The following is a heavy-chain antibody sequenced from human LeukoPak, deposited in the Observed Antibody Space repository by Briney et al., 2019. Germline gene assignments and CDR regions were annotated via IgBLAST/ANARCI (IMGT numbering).Heavy chain of an antibody. D-gene: IGHD4-17*01. CDR1: GFTFSTYA. CDR3: AKAAYGDYAGVFDI. V-gene: IGHV3-23*01. CDR2: ISGSGAGK. J-gene: IGHJ3*02. Sequence: QTGGSLRLSCAASGFTFSTYAMTWVRQAPGKGLEWVSSISGSGAGKFYAAPVKGRFTTSRDNSKNTLYVQMNSLRAEDTAVYYCAKAAYGDYAGVFDIWGQGTMVIVSS.